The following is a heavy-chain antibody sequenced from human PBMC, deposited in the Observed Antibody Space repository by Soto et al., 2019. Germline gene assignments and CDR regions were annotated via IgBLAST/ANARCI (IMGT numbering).Heavy chain of an antibody. CDR2: ISYDGSNK. V-gene: IGHV3-30*18. CDR3: EKDRMGAGVRGYFDY. D-gene: IGHD3-10*01. CDR1: GFTFSSYG. J-gene: IGHJ4*02. Sequence: QVQLGESGGGVVQPGKSLRLSCAGSGFTFSSYGMDGVRQAPGKGLDFVAVISYDGSNKYYADSVKGRFTIYRDNSKNTLYLQMSSLRADDPAVYYCEKDRMGAGVRGYFDYWGQGTLVTVSS.